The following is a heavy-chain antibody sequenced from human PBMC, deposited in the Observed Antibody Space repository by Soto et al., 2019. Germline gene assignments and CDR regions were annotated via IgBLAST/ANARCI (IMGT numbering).Heavy chain of an antibody. V-gene: IGHV3-30*18. CDR3: ANWVLSGYGMDV. CDR1: GYIFSNYG. Sequence: QVQLVESGGGVVQPGRSLRLSCAASGYIFSNYGMHWVRQAPGKGLEGLAVTSDDGSKKYYADSVKGRFTISKDNSKDMVYLQMNGLRIEDTAVYYCANWVLSGYGMDVWGQGTTVTVS. CDR2: TSDDGSKK. D-gene: IGHD2-8*01. J-gene: IGHJ6*02.